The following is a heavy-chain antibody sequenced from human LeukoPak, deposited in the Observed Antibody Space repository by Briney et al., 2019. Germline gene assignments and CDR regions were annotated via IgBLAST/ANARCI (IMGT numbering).Heavy chain of an antibody. CDR2: ISSSSSYI. V-gene: IGHV3-21*01. Sequence: KAGGSLRLSCAASGFTFSGYSMIWVRQAPGKGLEWVSSISSSSSYIYYADSVKGRFTISRDNAKNSLYLQMNSLRAEDMAVYYCARGWSSSADYWGHGTLVSVSS. J-gene: IGHJ4*01. D-gene: IGHD6-6*01. CDR1: GFTFSGYS. CDR3: ARGWSSSADY.